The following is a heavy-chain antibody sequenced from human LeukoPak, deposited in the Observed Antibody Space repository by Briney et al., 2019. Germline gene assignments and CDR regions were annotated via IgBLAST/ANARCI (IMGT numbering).Heavy chain of an antibody. J-gene: IGHJ4*02. D-gene: IGHD3-3*01. CDR1: GFTFSSYS. CDR2: ISSSSSYI. Sequence: GGSLGLSCAASGFTFSSYSMNWVRQAPGKGLEWVSSISSSSSYIYYADSVKGRFTISRDNAKNSLYLQMNSLRAEDTAVYYCARGQRVDFWSGYYTVFVPWGQGTLVTVSS. V-gene: IGHV3-21*01. CDR3: ARGQRVDFWSGYYTVFVP.